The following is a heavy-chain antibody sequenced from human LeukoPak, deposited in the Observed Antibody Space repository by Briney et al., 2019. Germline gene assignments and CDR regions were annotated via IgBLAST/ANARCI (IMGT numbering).Heavy chain of an antibody. D-gene: IGHD3-10*01. CDR2: IYYSGKT. CDR3: ARRSYYYGSGSYYKNYYYYMDV. J-gene: IGHJ6*03. V-gene: IGHV4-39*07. CDR1: GGSISSSSYY. Sequence: SETLSLTCTVSGGSISSSSYYWGWIRQPPGNGLEWIGYIYYSGKTYYNPSLKSRVTISVDTSKNQFSLKLSSVTAADTAVYYCARRSYYYGSGSYYKNYYYYMDVWGKGTTVTISS.